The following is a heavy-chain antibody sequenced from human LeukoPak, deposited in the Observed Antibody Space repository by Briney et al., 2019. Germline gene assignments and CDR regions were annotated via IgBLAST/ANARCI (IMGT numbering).Heavy chain of an antibody. CDR1: GFTFSSYA. D-gene: IGHD3-22*01. V-gene: IGHV3-23*01. J-gene: IGHJ4*02. Sequence: GGSLRLSCAASGFTFSSYAMSWVRQAPGKGLEWVSTISSSGGHTYYADSVKGRFTISRDNSKDTLYLQMDSLRVEDTAVYYCAEDRHFYDSSGYYDWGQGSLVTVSS. CDR2: ISSSGGHT. CDR3: AEDRHFYDSSGYYD.